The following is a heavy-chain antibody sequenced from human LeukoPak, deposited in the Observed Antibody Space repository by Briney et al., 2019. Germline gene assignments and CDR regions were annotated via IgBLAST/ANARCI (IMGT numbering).Heavy chain of an antibody. CDR2: INHSGST. D-gene: IGHD3-16*02. CDR3: ARGPYVWGSYRYRYYFDY. Sequence: SETLSLTCAVYGGSFSGYYWSWIRQPPGKGLEWIGEINHSGSTNYNPSLKSRVTISVDTSKNQFSLKLSSVTAADTAVYYCARGPYVWGSYRYRYYFDYWGREPWSPSPQ. J-gene: IGHJ4*02. CDR1: GGSFSGYY. V-gene: IGHV4-34*01.